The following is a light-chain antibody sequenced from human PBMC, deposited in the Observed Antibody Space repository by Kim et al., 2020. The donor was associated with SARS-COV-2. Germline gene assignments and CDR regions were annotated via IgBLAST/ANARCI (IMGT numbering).Light chain of an antibody. V-gene: IGLV6-57*03. J-gene: IGLJ1*01. CDR1: SGSVGSNY. CDR2: EDN. Sequence: FMLTQPHSVSESPGKTVTISCTRSSGSVGSNYVQWYQQRPGSAPTTVIYEDNQRPSGVPDRFSGSIDTSSNSASLTISGLTIEDEADYYCQSYDNNNPFIFGAGTKVTVL. CDR3: QSYDNNNPFI.